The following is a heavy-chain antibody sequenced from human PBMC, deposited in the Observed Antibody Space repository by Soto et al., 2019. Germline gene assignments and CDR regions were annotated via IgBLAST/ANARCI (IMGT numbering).Heavy chain of an antibody. CDR3: ARVCGGDCHYGMAV. J-gene: IGHJ6*02. V-gene: IGHV4-31*03. CDR1: GGSISSGGYY. D-gene: IGHD2-21*02. Sequence: QVQLQESGPGLVKPSQTLSLTCTVSGGSISSGGYYWSWIRQHPGKGLEWIGYIYYSGSTYYNPSLQSRVTISVDTSKNQFSLKLSSVTAADTAVYYCARVCGGDCHYGMAVWGQGTTVTVSS. CDR2: IYYSGST.